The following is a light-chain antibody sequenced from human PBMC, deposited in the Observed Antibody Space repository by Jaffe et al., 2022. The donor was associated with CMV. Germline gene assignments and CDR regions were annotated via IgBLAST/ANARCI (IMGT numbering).Light chain of an antibody. V-gene: IGKV1-5*03. CDR1: QSVSPW. CDR3: QQYTSYPWT. J-gene: IGKJ1*01. Sequence: DIQLTQSPSTLSASVGDRVTITCRVSQSVSPWLAWYQQKPGKAPNLLIYKTSNLESGVPSRFSGSVFGTEFTLTISSLQPDDFAIYHCQQYTSYPWTFGQGTKVEMK. CDR2: KTS.